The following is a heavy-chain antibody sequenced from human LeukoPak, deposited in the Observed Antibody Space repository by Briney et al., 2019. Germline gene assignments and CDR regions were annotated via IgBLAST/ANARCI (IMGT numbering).Heavy chain of an antibody. CDR1: GFTFSSYS. V-gene: IGHV3-21*01. D-gene: IGHD1-14*01. CDR3: AREPGQYPFDY. Sequence: GGSLRLSCAASGFTFSSYSMNWVRQAPGKGLEWVSSISSSSSYIYYADSVKGRFTISRDNAKNSLYLQMNSLRAEDTAAYYCAREPGQYPFDYWGQGTLVTVSS. J-gene: IGHJ4*02. CDR2: ISSSSSYI.